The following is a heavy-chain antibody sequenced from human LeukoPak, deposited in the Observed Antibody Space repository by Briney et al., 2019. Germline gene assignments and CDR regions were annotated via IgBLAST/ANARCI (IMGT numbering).Heavy chain of an antibody. J-gene: IGHJ4*02. CDR3: AKDLRGAGFDY. CDR1: GFTFRSYD. CDR2: ISQTGGDT. V-gene: IGHV3-23*01. D-gene: IGHD1-26*01. Sequence: GGSLRLSCAASGFTFRSYDMTWVRQAPGKGLEWVSLISQTGGDTYYADSVKGRFTISSDNSKNMLFLQMSSLRAEDTAVYYCAKDLRGAGFDYWGQGNLVTVSS.